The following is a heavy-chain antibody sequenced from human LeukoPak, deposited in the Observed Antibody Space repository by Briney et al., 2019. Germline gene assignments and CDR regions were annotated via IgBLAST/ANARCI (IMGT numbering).Heavy chain of an antibody. CDR1: GYTFTSYG. J-gene: IGHJ6*03. CDR2: ISAYNGNT. CDR3: ARLHRNYYYYYMDV. V-gene: IGHV1-18*01. Sequence: GASVKVSCKASGYTFTSYGISWVRQAPGQGLEWMGWISAYNGNTNYAQKLQGRVTMTTDTSTSTAYMELRSLRSDDTAVYYCARLHRNYYYYYMDVWGKGTTVTISS.